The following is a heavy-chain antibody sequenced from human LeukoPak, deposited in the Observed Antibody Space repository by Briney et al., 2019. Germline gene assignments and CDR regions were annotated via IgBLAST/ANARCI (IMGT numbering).Heavy chain of an antibody. CDR3: AKRGNYYDSSGYYPYYFDY. V-gene: IGHV1-69*13. Sequence: GASVKVSCKASGGTFISYAISWVRQAPGQGLEWMGGIIPIFGTANYAQKFQGRVTITADESTSTAYMELSSLRSEDTAVYYCAKRGNYYDSSGYYPYYFDYWGQGTLVTVSS. CDR2: IIPIFGTA. D-gene: IGHD3-22*01. CDR1: GGTFISYA. J-gene: IGHJ4*02.